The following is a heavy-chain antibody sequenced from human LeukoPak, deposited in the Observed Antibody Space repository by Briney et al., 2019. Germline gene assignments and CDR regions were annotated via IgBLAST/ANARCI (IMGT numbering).Heavy chain of an antibody. CDR3: ASVPYYYDSSGYYFDY. Sequence: SETLSLTCTVSGGSISSYYWSWIRQPPGKGLEWIGYIYYSGSTNYNPSLKSRVTISVDTSKNQFSLKLSTVTAADTAVYYCASVPYYYDSSGYYFDYWGQGTLVTVSS. D-gene: IGHD3-22*01. CDR1: GGSISSYY. J-gene: IGHJ4*02. V-gene: IGHV4-59*01. CDR2: IYYSGST.